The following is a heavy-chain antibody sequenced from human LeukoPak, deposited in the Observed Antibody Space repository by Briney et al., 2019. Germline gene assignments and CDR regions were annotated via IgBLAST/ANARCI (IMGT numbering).Heavy chain of an antibody. Sequence: GASLQISCKGSGSIFNNWWIGWVRQLPGKGLEWMGIIYPGDSDTRYSPSFQGHVTISADKSNSTAYLQWSSLKASDTAMYYCARHLLEMTSPPRSDAFDIWGQGTMVTVSS. CDR3: ARHLLEMTSPPRSDAFDI. CDR2: IYPGDSDT. CDR1: GSIFNNWW. V-gene: IGHV5-51*01. D-gene: IGHD5-24*01. J-gene: IGHJ3*02.